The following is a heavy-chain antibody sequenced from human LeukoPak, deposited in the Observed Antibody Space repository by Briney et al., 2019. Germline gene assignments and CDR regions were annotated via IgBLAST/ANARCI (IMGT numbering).Heavy chain of an antibody. CDR3: ARDVQHRYCSSSSCYWGWLDP. Sequence: SVKVSCKASGGTFRSYAITWVRQAPGQGLEWMGGIIPIFGTANYARKFQDRVTITADESTSTACMELSSLRSEDTAVYYCARDVQHRYCSSSSCYWGWLDPWGQGTLVTVSS. D-gene: IGHD2-2*01. J-gene: IGHJ5*02. CDR1: GGTFRSYA. CDR2: IIPIFGTA. V-gene: IGHV1-69*13.